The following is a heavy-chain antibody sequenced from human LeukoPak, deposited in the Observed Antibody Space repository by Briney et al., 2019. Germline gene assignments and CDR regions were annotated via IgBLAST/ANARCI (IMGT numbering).Heavy chain of an antibody. J-gene: IGHJ6*03. D-gene: IGHD3-22*01. CDR2: IIPIFGTA. V-gene: IGHV1-69*13. Sequence: GASVKVSCKASGGTFSSYAISWVRQAPGQGLEWMGGIIPIFGTANYAQKFQGRVTITADESTSTAYMELSSLRSEDTAVYYCARTYYYDSSGYYYYYYMDVWGKGTTVTISS. CDR3: ARTYYYDSSGYYYYYYMDV. CDR1: GGTFSSYA.